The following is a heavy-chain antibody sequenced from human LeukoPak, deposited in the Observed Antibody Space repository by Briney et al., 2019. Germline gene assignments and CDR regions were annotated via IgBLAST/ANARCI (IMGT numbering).Heavy chain of an antibody. CDR1: GFTFDDYA. Sequence: GGSLRLSCAASGFTFDDYAMHWVRQAPGKGLEWVSGISWNSGSINYADSVKGRFTIPRDNAENSLYLQMNSLRAEDTALYYCAKDIYKNYYGSGSFYDWGQGTLVTVSS. D-gene: IGHD3-10*01. CDR3: AKDIYKNYYGSGSFYD. CDR2: ISWNSGSI. J-gene: IGHJ4*02. V-gene: IGHV3-9*01.